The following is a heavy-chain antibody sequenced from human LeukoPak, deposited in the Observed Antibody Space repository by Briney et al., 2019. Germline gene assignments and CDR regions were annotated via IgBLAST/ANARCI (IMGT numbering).Heavy chain of an antibody. J-gene: IGHJ4*02. CDR2: IHSNGGST. CDR3: ARDLYRIVVVPHYFDY. V-gene: IGHV3-64*01. CDR1: GFTFSSYA. D-gene: IGHD3-22*01. Sequence: GGSLRLSCVASGFTFSSYAMHWVRQTPGKGLEYVSGIHSNGGSTHYANSVKGRFTISRDNAKNSLYLQMNSLRAEDTAVYYCARDLYRIVVVPHYFDYWGQGTLVTVSS.